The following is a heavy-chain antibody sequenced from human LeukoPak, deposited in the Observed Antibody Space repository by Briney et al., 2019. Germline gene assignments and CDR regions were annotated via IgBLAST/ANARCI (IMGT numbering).Heavy chain of an antibody. J-gene: IGHJ4*02. V-gene: IGHV3-23*01. Sequence: PGGSLRLSCAAAGFTFSSYAMSWVRQAPGKGLEWVSVISGSGGSTYYADSVKGRFTISRDNSKNTLYLQMNSLRAEDTAIYYCAKALRSYAPDPPFDYWGQGILVTVSS. D-gene: IGHD1-14*01. CDR1: GFTFSSYA. CDR2: ISGSGGST. CDR3: AKALRSYAPDPPFDY.